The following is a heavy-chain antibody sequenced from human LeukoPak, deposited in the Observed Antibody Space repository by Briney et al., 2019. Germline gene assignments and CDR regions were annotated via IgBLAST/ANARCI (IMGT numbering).Heavy chain of an antibody. CDR1: GGSISSSSYY. Sequence: SETLSLTCTVSGGSISSSSYYWGWIRQPPGKGLELIGTMYYSGNSYYDPSLKRRVTISVDTSKKQFSLNLTSVTAADTAVYYCARLHYYYAVDLWGQGTTITVSS. V-gene: IGHV4-39*01. CDR3: ARLHYYYAVDL. J-gene: IGHJ6*02. CDR2: MYYSGNS.